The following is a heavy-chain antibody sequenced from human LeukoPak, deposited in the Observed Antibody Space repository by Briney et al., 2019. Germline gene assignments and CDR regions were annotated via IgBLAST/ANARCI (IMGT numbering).Heavy chain of an antibody. J-gene: IGHJ4*02. CDR3: AKNGCSSGWYMYYFDY. CDR2: ISGSGGST. D-gene: IGHD6-19*01. Sequence: GGSLRLSCAASGFTFSSYAMSWVRQAPGKGLEWVSAISGSGGSTYYADSVRGRFTVSRDNSMNTLYLQMNSLRTEDTAVYYCAKNGCSSGWYMYYFDYWGQGTLVTVSS. V-gene: IGHV3-23*01. CDR1: GFTFSSYA.